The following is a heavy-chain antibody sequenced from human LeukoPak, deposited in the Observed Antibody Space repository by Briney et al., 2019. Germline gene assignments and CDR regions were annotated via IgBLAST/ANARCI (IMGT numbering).Heavy chain of an antibody. Sequence: ASVKVSCKASGGTFSSYAISWVRQAPGQGLEWMGGIIPIFGTANYAQKLRGRVTMTTDTSTSTAYMELRSLRSDDTAVYYCARDRWSSSSSEGTFDIWGQGTMVIVSS. D-gene: IGHD6-6*01. J-gene: IGHJ3*02. CDR3: ARDRWSSSSSEGTFDI. V-gene: IGHV1-69*05. CDR2: IIPIFGTA. CDR1: GGTFSSYA.